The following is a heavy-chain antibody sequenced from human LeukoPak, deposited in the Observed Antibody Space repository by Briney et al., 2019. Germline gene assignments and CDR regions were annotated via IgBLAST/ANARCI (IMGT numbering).Heavy chain of an antibody. CDR3: ARDSRGLYYYGSSGYWSL. CDR1: GGTFSSYA. Sequence: ASVKVSCKASGGTFSSYAISWVRHAPGQGLEWMGRIIPIFGTANYAQKFQGRVTITTDESTSTAYMELSSLRSEDTAVYYCARDSRGLYYYGSSGYWSLWGQGTMVTVSS. V-gene: IGHV1-69*05. J-gene: IGHJ3*01. CDR2: IIPIFGTA. D-gene: IGHD3-22*01.